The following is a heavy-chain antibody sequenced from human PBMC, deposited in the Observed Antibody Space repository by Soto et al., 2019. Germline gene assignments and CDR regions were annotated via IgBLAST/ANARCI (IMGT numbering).Heavy chain of an antibody. CDR2: IYYSGST. CDR3: ARVPADTAMDNWFDP. D-gene: IGHD5-18*01. V-gene: IGHV4-59*01. Sequence: QVQLQESGPGLVKPSETLSLTCTVSGGSINSYYWSWIRQPPGKGLEWIGYIYYSGSTNYNPSLKSRVTISVDTSKNQFSLKLSSVTAADTAVYYCARVPADTAMDNWFDPWGQGTLVTVSS. J-gene: IGHJ5*02. CDR1: GGSINSYY.